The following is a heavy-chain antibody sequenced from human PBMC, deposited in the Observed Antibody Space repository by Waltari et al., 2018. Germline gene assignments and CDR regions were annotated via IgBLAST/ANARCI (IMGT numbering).Heavy chain of an antibody. CDR2: IHPIVGTA. CDR3: ARADLRWDDSSGYEGYYFDY. V-gene: IGHV1-69*05. J-gene: IGHJ4*02. CDR1: GGTFSSYA. D-gene: IGHD3-22*01. Sequence: QVQLVQPGAEVKKPGSSVKVSCKASGGTFSSYAISWVRQASGQGLEWMGGIHPIVGTANCEQKVQGRVRITTDESTSTAYMELSSLRSEDTAVYYCARADLRWDDSSGYEGYYFDYWGQVTLVTVSS.